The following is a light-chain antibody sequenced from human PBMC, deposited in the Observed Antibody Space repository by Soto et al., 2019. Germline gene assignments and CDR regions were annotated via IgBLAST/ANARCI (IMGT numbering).Light chain of an antibody. CDR1: QSLLYSDGNSY. J-gene: IGKJ1*01. V-gene: IGKV2-30*01. CDR3: MQGTHWPPT. Sequence: DVVMTQSPLSLPVTLGQPASISCRSSQSLLYSDGNSYLNWFQQRPGQSPRRLIYKVSNRDSGVPDRFSGSGSGTDFTLEISRVEAEDVGVYYCMQGTHWPPTFGQGTKVEIK. CDR2: KVS.